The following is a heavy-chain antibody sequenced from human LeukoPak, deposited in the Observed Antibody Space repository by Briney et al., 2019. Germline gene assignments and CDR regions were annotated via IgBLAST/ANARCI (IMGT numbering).Heavy chain of an antibody. CDR3: ARHGAVDYYDSSGYYLDY. Sequence: SETLPLTCTVSGGSISSSSYYWGWIRQPPGKGLEWIGSIYYSGSTYYNPSLKSRVTISVDTSKNQFSLKLSSVTAADTAVYYCARHGAVDYYDSSGYYLDYWGQGTLVTVSS. V-gene: IGHV4-39*01. CDR1: GGSISSSSYY. D-gene: IGHD3-22*01. CDR2: IYYSGST. J-gene: IGHJ4*02.